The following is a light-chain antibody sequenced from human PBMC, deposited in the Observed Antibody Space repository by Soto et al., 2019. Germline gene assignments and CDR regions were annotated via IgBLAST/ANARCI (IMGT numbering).Light chain of an antibody. CDR1: QSISSW. CDR2: AAS. Sequence: DIQMTQSPSSVSASLGDRVTITCRASQSISSWLAWYQQKPGKAPKLLIYAASSLQSGVPSRFSGSGSGTDFTLTISSLQSEDFATYYCLQHNVFPRTFGQGTKVDIK. J-gene: IGKJ1*01. V-gene: IGKV1D-12*01. CDR3: LQHNVFPRT.